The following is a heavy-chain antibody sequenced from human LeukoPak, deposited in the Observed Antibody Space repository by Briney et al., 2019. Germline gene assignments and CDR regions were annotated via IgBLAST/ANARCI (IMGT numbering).Heavy chain of an antibody. CDR1: GFTFSTYG. Sequence: GGSLRLSCAASGFTFSTYGMHWVRQAPGKGLEWVAFIWYDGSNKYYADSVKGRFTISRDNSKSTLYLQMNSLRAQDTAVYYCASGGIWGRYEYWGQGTLVTVSS. J-gene: IGHJ4*02. D-gene: IGHD3-16*01. CDR2: IWYDGSNK. V-gene: IGHV3-33*01. CDR3: ASGGIWGRYEY.